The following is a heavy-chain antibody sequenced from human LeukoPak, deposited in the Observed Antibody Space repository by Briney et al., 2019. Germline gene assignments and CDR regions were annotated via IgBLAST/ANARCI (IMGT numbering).Heavy chain of an antibody. V-gene: IGHV3-7*01. J-gene: IGHJ6*03. Sequence: PGGSLRLSCAASGFTFSSYWMSWVRQAPGKGLEWVANIKQDGSEKYYVDSVKGRFTISRDNAKNSLYLQMNSLRAEDTAVYYCARDRLDCSGGSCSYYMDVWGKGTTVTVSS. CDR2: IKQDGSEK. CDR1: GFTFSSYW. CDR3: ARDRLDCSGGSCSYYMDV. D-gene: IGHD2-15*01.